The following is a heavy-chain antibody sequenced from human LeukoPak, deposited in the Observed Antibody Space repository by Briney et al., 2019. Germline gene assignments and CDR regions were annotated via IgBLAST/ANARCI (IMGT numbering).Heavy chain of an antibody. D-gene: IGHD2-2*01. V-gene: IGHV3-30*02. Sequence: PGGSLRLSCAASGFTFSSYGMHWVRQAPGKGLEWVAFIRYDGSNKYYADSVKGRFTISRDNSKNTLYLQMNSLRAEDTAVYYCAKLAHQISIVVVPAAYIDYWGQGTLVTVSS. J-gene: IGHJ4*02. CDR1: GFTFSSYG. CDR2: IRYDGSNK. CDR3: AKLAHQISIVVVPAAYIDY.